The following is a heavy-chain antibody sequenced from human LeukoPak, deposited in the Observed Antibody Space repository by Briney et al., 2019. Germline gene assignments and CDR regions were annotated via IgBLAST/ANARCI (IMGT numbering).Heavy chain of an antibody. CDR2: IGTAGDT. CDR3: ARVAKERVGGVYYFDY. CDR1: GFTLSDYD. D-gene: IGHD1-1*01. Sequence: GGPLRLSCAASGFTLSDYDMHWVRHPTGKGLEWVAAIGTAGDTYYTGSVKGRFTISRENAKNSLYLQMNSLRAGDTAVYYCARVAKERVGGVYYFDYWGQGTLVTVSS. J-gene: IGHJ4*02. V-gene: IGHV3-13*01.